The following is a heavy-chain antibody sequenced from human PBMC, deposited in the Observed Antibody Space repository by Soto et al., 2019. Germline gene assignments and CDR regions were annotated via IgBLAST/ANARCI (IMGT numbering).Heavy chain of an antibody. CDR3: ARGPLLEWLLTNYYGMDV. V-gene: IGHV3-7*01. D-gene: IGHD3-3*01. J-gene: IGHJ6*02. CDR2: IKQDGSEK. Sequence: PGVSLRLSCAASGCTFSSYCMSWVRQAPGKRLERVANIKQDGSEKYYVDSVKGRFTISRDNAKNSLYLQMNSLRAEDTAVYYFARGPLLEWLLTNYYGMDVCGQGTTVTVSS. CDR1: GCTFSSYC.